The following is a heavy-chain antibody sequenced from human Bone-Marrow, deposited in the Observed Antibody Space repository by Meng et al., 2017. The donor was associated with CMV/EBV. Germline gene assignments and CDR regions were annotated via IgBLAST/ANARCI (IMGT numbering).Heavy chain of an antibody. CDR3: ARDLINWGVGWYYYYGMDV. CDR2: ISSSSSTI. Sequence: GESLKISCAASGFTFSSYSMNWVRQAPGKGLEWVSYISSSSSTIYYADSVKGRFTISRDNAKNSLYLQMNSLRAEDTAVYYCARDLINWGVGWYYYYGMDVWGQGTTVTVSS. CDR1: GFTFSSYS. J-gene: IGHJ6*02. D-gene: IGHD3-16*01. V-gene: IGHV3-48*04.